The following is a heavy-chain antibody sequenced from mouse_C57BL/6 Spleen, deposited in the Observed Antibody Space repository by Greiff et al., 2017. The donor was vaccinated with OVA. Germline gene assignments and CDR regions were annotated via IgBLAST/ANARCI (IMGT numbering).Heavy chain of an antibody. CDR2: IYPGDGDT. CDR1: GYAFSSSW. D-gene: IGHD2-1*01. V-gene: IGHV1-82*01. Sequence: VQGVESGPELVKPGASVKISCKASGYAFSSSWMNWVKQRPGKGLEWIGRIYPGDGDTNYNGKFKGKATLTADKSSSTAYMQLSSLTSEDSAVYFCARSGGNLAYWGQGTLVTVSA. J-gene: IGHJ3*01. CDR3: ARSGGNLAY.